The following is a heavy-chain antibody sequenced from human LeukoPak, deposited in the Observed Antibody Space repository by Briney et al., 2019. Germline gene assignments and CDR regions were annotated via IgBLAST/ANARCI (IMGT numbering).Heavy chain of an antibody. CDR3: ARDPEVVATYYYYGMDV. Sequence: ASVKVSCKASGYTFTSYGISWVRQAPGQGLEWMGWISAYNGNTNCAQKLQGRVTMTTDTSTSTAYMELRSLRSDDTAVYYCARDPEVVATYYYYGMDVWGKGTTVTVSS. V-gene: IGHV1-18*04. CDR2: ISAYNGNT. J-gene: IGHJ6*04. CDR1: GYTFTSYG. D-gene: IGHD5-12*01.